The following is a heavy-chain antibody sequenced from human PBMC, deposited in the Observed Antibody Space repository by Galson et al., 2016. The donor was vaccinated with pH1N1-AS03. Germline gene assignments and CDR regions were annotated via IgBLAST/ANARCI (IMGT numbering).Heavy chain of an antibody. D-gene: IGHD1-26*01. Sequence: SVKVSCKVSGYTFTSYYIHWVRQAPGQGLEWMGMINPSDGGKTYAQRFEDRLTMTRDTSTTTVYLEVRSLYSGDSAVYFCLRERLQGARVFDLWGQGTMVIVSS. CDR1: GYTFTSYY. CDR3: LRERLQGARVFDL. J-gene: IGHJ3*01. CDR2: INPSDGGK. V-gene: IGHV1-46*01.